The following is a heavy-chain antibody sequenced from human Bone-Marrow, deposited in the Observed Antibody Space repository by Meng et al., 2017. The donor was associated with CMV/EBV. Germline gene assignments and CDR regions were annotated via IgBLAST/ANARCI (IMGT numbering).Heavy chain of an antibody. D-gene: IGHD5-18*01. CDR2: INPNSGGT. CDR1: GYTFTGYY. CDR3: ARDRDEDGYDYYYYYGMDV. Sequence: ASVKVSCKASGYTFTGYYMHWVRQAPGQGLEWMGWINPNSGGTNYAQKFQGRVTMTRDTSISTAYMELSRLRSDDTAVYYCARDRDEDGYDYYYYYGMDVWAQGTTVTVPS. J-gene: IGHJ6*02. V-gene: IGHV1-2*02.